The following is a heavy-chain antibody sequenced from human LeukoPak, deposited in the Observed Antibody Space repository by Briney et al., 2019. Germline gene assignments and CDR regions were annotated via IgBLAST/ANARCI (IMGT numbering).Heavy chain of an antibody. J-gene: IGHJ4*02. D-gene: IGHD4-17*01. CDR1: GGSISSYY. Sequence: PSETLSLTCTVSGGSISSYYWSWIRQPPGKGLEWIGYIYYSGSTIYNPSLKSRVTISVDTSKNQFSLKLSSVTAADTAVYYCARYGDYAFDLWGRGTLVTVSS. CDR3: ARYGDYAFDL. CDR2: IYYSGST. V-gene: IGHV4-59*01.